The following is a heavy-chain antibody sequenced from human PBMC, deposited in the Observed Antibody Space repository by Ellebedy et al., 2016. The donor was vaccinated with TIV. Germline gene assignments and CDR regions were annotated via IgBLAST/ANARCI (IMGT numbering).Heavy chain of an antibody. D-gene: IGHD3-10*02. CDR1: EFTVSGNY. J-gene: IGHJ2*01. V-gene: IGHV3-66*01. CDR3: ARESFYDVDLSGWYFDL. Sequence: GGSLRLSCAASEFTVSGNYMSWVRQAPGKGLEWVSVIYSGGSTDYADSVKGRFTISRDNSKNTRYLQLKRLRAEDTSVYYCARESFYDVDLSGWYFDLWGRGTLVTVSS. CDR2: IYSGGST.